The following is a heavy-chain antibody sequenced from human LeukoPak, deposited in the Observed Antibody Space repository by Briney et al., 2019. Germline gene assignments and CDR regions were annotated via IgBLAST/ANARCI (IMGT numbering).Heavy chain of an antibody. CDR1: GGSISGYY. J-gene: IGHJ4*02. CDR2: IYNSGSL. D-gene: IGHD2-2*01. Sequence: SETLSLTCTVSGGSISGYYWSWIRQAPGKGLEWIGYIYNSGSLNYNPSLKSRVTISVDTSKNQFSLKLSSVTAADTAVYYCAREGVYCSSTSCPPFDYWGQGTLVTVSS. V-gene: IGHV4-4*08. CDR3: AREGVYCSSTSCPPFDY.